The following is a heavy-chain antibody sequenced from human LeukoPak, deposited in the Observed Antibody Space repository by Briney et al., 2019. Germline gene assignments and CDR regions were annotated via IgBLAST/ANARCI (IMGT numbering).Heavy chain of an antibody. D-gene: IGHD4-17*01. CDR1: GGSISSGSYY. Sequence: PSETLSLTCTVSGGSISSGSYYWSWIRQPPGKGLEWIGYIYYSGSTNYNPSLKSRVTISVDTSKNQLSLKLSSVTAADTAVYYCARDRKDYGDYGEYYYYYGMDVWGQGTTVTVSS. CDR2: IYYSGST. J-gene: IGHJ6*02. CDR3: ARDRKDYGDYGEYYYYYGMDV. V-gene: IGHV4-61*01.